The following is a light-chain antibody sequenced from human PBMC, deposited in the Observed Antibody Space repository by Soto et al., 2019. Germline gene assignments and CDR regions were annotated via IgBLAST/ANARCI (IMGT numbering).Light chain of an antibody. J-gene: IGKJ5*01. CDR2: GAS. Sequence: IVMTQSPATLSVSPGERATLSCRASQSVSSNLAWYQQKPGQAPRLLIYGASTRATGIPARFSGSGSGTEFTLTISSLQSEDFAVYYCQQHTDWPPITFGQGTRLEI. CDR3: QQHTDWPPIT. CDR1: QSVSSN. V-gene: IGKV3-15*01.